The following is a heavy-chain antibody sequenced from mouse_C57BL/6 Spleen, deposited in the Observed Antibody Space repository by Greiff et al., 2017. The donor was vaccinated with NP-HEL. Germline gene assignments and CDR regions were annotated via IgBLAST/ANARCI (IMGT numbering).Heavy chain of an antibody. CDR3: ARRRGGYFDY. Sequence: EVMLVESGGGLVQPGGSLKLSCAASGFTFSDYYMYWVRQTPEKRLEWVAYISNGGGSTYYPDTVKGRFTISRDNAKNTLYLQMSRLKSEDTAMYYCARRRGGYFDYWGQGTTLTVSS. V-gene: IGHV5-12*01. J-gene: IGHJ2*01. CDR1: GFTFSDYY. CDR2: ISNGGGST.